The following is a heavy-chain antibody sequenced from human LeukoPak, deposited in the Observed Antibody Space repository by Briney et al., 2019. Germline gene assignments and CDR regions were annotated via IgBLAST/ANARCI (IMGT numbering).Heavy chain of an antibody. CDR2: IYTSGST. Sequence: SQTLSLTCTVSGGSISSGSYYWSWIRQPAGKGLEWIGRIYTSGSTNYNPSLKSRVTISVDTSKNQFSLKLSSVTVADTAVYFCARAGDVVVVPLYFDHWGQGTLVTVSS. J-gene: IGHJ4*02. V-gene: IGHV4-61*02. CDR1: GGSISSGSYY. CDR3: ARAGDVVVVPLYFDH. D-gene: IGHD2-2*01.